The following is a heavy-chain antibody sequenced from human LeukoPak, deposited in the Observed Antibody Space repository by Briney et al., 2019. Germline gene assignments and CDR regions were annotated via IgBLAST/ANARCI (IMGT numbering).Heavy chain of an antibody. CDR1: GFTVSNNY. CDR3: ARHQPKPSAGNYYFDY. V-gene: IGHV3-53*01. J-gene: IGHJ4*02. CDR2: IYNGGNI. D-gene: IGHD6-13*01. Sequence: RGSLRLSCAASGFTVSNNYMSWVRQAPGKGLEWVSIIYNGGNIVYADSVKGRFTISSDDSENTLYLQMINLRGEDTAIYYCARHQPKPSAGNYYFDYWGQGALVTSST.